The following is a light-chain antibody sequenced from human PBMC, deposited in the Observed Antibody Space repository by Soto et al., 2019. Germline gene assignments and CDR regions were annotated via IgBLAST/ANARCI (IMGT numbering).Light chain of an antibody. J-gene: IGKJ4*01. CDR3: QQANSFPLT. Sequence: AIRMTQSPSSLSASTGDRVTIACRASQGISSYLAWYQQKPGKAPKLLIYTASSLQSGVPSRFSGSGSGTDFTLTISSLQPEDFATYYCQQANSFPLTFGGGPRWISN. CDR2: TAS. CDR1: QGISSY. V-gene: IGKV1-8*01.